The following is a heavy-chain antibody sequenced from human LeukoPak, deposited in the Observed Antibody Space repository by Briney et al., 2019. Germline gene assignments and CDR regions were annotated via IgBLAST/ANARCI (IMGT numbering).Heavy chain of an antibody. CDR1: GFTLSSYA. CDR2: ISHDGSSK. CDR3: AKGIAAAAYYYGMDV. D-gene: IGHD6-13*01. J-gene: IGHJ6*02. V-gene: IGHV3-30-3*01. Sequence: PGGSLRLSCAASGFTLSSYAMHWVRQAPGKGLEWVAIISHDGSSKYYGDTVKGRFTISRDNSKNTLYLQMNSLRAEDTAVYYCAKGIAAAAYYYGMDVWGQGTTVTVSS.